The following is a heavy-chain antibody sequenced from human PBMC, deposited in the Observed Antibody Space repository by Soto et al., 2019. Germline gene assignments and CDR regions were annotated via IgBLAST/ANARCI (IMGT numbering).Heavy chain of an antibody. CDR1: GFTFSSFW. V-gene: IGHV3-74*01. D-gene: IGHD2-2*01. Sequence: GGSLRLSCAASGFTFSSFWMHWVRQAPGEGLVWVSRINSDGSYRSYADSVKGRFTISRDNAKNTLYLQMNSLRAEDTAVYYCARGGYCSSSTCYVSTSCPNDYWGQGTLVTVSS. J-gene: IGHJ4*02. CDR2: INSDGSYR. CDR3: ARGGYCSSSTCYVSTSCPNDY.